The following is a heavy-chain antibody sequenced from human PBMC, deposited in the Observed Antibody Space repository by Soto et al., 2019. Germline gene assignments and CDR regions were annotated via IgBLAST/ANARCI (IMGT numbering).Heavy chain of an antibody. J-gene: IGHJ4*02. CDR3: AKSYRSNWYDYFDY. Sequence: QPGGSLRLSCAASGFTFSSYGMHLVRQSPGKGLEWVAVIAYDGSNKYYADSVKGRFSISRDNSKNTLYLKMNSLRAEDTAVYFCAKSYRSNWYDYFDYWGQGIVVTVSS. CDR2: IAYDGSNK. CDR1: GFTFSSYG. V-gene: IGHV3-30*18. D-gene: IGHD6-13*01.